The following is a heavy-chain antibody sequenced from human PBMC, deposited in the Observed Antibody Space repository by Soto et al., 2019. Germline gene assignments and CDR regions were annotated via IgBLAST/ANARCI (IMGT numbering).Heavy chain of an antibody. CDR3: AKDHRH. V-gene: IGHV3-30*18. J-gene: IGHJ4*02. CDR1: GFTFSSYG. Sequence: PGGSLRLSCAASGFTFSSYGMHWVRQAPGKGLEWVAVISYDGSNKYYADSVKGRFTISRDNSKNTLYLQMNSLRAEDTAVYYCAKDHRHWGQGTLVTVSS. CDR2: ISYDGSNK.